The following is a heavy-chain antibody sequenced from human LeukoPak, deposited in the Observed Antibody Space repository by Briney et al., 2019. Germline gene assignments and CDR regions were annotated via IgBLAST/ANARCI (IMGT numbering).Heavy chain of an antibody. J-gene: IGHJ4*02. D-gene: IGHD1-1*01. CDR3: VKVGTGTVDY. CDR2: IHYSGTT. Sequence: SETLSLTCTVSGGSISGYYWGWIRQPPGKGLEWAGYIHYSGTTNYIPSLKSRVTISVDTSKNQFSVKLRSVTAADTAVYYCVKVGTGTVDYWGQGALVTVSS. CDR1: GGSISGYY. V-gene: IGHV4-59*01.